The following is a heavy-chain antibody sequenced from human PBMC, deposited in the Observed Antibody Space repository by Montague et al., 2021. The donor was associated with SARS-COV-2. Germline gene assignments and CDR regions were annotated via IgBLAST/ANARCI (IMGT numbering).Heavy chain of an antibody. V-gene: IGHV3-30*18. Sequence: SLRLSCAASGFTFNNFGMHWVRQAPGQGLKWVAVISYDGSIQYYADSVKGRFTISRDWSKGTLFLQMSSLRPEDTAVYYCAKDATIFWFERGRGTFDYWGRGTLVAVSS. CDR2: ISYDGSIQ. CDR1: GFTFNNFG. CDR3: AKDATIFWFERGRGTFDY. D-gene: IGHD3-10*01. J-gene: IGHJ4*02.